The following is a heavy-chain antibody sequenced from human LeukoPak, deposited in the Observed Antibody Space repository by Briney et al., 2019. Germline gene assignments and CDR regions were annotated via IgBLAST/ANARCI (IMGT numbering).Heavy chain of an antibody. Sequence: PSETLSLTCAVYGGSFSGYYWSWIRQPPGKGLEWIGEINHSGSTNYNPSLKSRVTISVDTSKNQFSLKLSSVTAADTAVYYCARSTGALFDYWGQGTLVTVSS. V-gene: IGHV4-34*01. CDR1: GGSFSGYY. D-gene: IGHD1-14*01. CDR2: INHSGST. J-gene: IGHJ4*02. CDR3: ARSTGALFDY.